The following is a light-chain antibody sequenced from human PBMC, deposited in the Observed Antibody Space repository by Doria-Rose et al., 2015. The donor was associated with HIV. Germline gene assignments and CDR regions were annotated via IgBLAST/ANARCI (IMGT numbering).Light chain of an antibody. V-gene: IGKV3-20*01. J-gene: IGKJ1*01. CDR2: DGS. CDR1: QRFSSTY. CDR3: HQYGTSWT. Sequence: TQSPGTLSLSPGARATLSCRASQRFSSTYLAWYQQKPGQAPSLLIYDGSTRATGIPDRFRASGSGTDFTLTINRLEPEDFALYYCHQYGTSWTFGQGTKVEI.